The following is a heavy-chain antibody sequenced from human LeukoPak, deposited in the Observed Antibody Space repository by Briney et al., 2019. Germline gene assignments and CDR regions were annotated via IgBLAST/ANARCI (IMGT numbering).Heavy chain of an antibody. CDR3: AREGGRGWLQPAGLDY. CDR2: ISGSSTYT. CDR1: AFTFSSYG. J-gene: IGHJ4*02. Sequence: GGSLRLSCAASAFTFSSYGMNWVRQAPGKGLGWVSSISGSSTYTYYADSVKGRFTISRANAKTSLYLQMKSLRAEDTAVYCCAREGGRGWLQPAGLDYWGQGTLVTVSS. V-gene: IGHV3-21*01. D-gene: IGHD5-24*01.